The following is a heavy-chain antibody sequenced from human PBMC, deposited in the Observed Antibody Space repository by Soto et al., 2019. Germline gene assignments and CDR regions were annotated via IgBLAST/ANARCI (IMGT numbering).Heavy chain of an antibody. D-gene: IGHD3-10*01. CDR3: ARQTYGSTWFEP. CDR1: GYTFTSYG. Sequence: QVQLVQSGAEVKKPGASVKVSCKASGYTFTSYGISWVRQAPGQGLEWMVWISAYNGNTNYAQKLQGRVNITKYTSTRPAYIELRSLRSDDTAVYYCARQTYGSTWFEPWSQGTMVNVSS. CDR2: ISAYNGNT. J-gene: IGHJ5*02. V-gene: IGHV1-18*01.